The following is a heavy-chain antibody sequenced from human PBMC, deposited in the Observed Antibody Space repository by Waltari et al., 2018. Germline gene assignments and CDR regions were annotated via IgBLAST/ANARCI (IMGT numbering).Heavy chain of an antibody. V-gene: IGHV3-53*01. CDR2: SYSGGST. CDR1: GFTVSSNY. J-gene: IGHJ3*02. D-gene: IGHD6-13*01. CDR3: ARDIQKIAAANDAFDI. Sequence: EVQLVESGGGLIQPGGSLRLSCAASGFTVSSNYMSWVRQAPGKGLEWVSVSYSGGSTYYADSVKGRVTISRDYSKNTLYLQMNSLRAEDTAVYYCARDIQKIAAANDAFDIWGQGTMVTVSS.